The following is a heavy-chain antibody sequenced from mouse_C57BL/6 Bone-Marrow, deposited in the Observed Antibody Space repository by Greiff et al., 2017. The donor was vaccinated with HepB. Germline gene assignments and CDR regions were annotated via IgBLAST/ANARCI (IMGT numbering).Heavy chain of an antibody. CDR1: GYTFTSYW. CDR2: INPSSGYT. V-gene: IGHV1-7*01. CDR3: ERIYYSNYGDY. J-gene: IGHJ2*01. Sequence: VQLVESGAELAKPGASVKLSCKASGYTFTSYWMHWVKQRPGQGLEWIGYINPSSGYTKYNQKFKDKATLTADKSSSTAYMQLSSLTYEDSAVYYCERIYYSNYGDYWGQGTTLTVSS. D-gene: IGHD2-5*01.